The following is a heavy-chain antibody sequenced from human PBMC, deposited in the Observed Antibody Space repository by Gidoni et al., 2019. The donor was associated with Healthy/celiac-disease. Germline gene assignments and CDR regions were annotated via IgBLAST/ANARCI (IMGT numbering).Heavy chain of an antibody. D-gene: IGHD6-19*01. J-gene: IGHJ6*02. CDR2: ISSSSSYI. Sequence: SGFTFSSYSMNWVRQAPGKGLEWVSSISSSSSYIYYADSVKGRFTISRDNAKNSLYLQMNSLRAEDTAVYYCASSIAVAGTEYYGMDVWGQVTTVTVSS. CDR3: ASSIAVAGTEYYGMDV. CDR1: GFTFSSYS. V-gene: IGHV3-21*01.